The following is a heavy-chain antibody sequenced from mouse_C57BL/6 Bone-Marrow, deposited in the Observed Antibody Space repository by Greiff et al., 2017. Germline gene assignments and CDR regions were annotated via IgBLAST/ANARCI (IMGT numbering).Heavy chain of an antibody. CDR1: GYTFTSYG. Sequence: VKLMESGAELARPGASVKLSCKASGYTFTSYGISWVKQRTGQGLEWIGEIYPRSGNTYYNEQFKGKATLTADKSSSTAYMELRSLTSEDSAVYFCARSLIPVFDYWGQGTTLTVSS. CDR2: IYPRSGNT. V-gene: IGHV1-81*01. CDR3: ARSLIPVFDY. J-gene: IGHJ2*01.